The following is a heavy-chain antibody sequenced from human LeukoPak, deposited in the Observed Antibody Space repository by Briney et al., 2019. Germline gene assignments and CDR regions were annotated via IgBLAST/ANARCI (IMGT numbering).Heavy chain of an antibody. J-gene: IGHJ4*02. D-gene: IGHD5-18*01. Sequence: SETLSLTCAVYGGSFSGYYWSWTRQPPGKGLEWIGEINHSGSTNYNPSLKSRVTISVDTSKNQFSLKLGSVTAADTAVYYCARVPPRGYSYGTLDYWGQGTLVTVSS. CDR1: GGSFSGYY. V-gene: IGHV4-34*01. CDR2: INHSGST. CDR3: ARVPPRGYSYGTLDY.